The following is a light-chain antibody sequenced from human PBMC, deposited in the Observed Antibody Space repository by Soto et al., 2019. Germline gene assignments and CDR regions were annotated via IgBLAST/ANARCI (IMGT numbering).Light chain of an antibody. V-gene: IGKV3-11*01. CDR3: QQRTNWPPWT. CDR2: DAS. J-gene: IGKJ1*01. Sequence: EIVCTQSPATPSLFPGERATLSVRPSQSIGSSLAWYPQRPGQAPRLLIYDASKRATGIPDRFSGSGSGTVFTLTIGSLEPEDLAFYDCQQRTNWPPWTFGQGTKV. CDR1: QSIGSS.